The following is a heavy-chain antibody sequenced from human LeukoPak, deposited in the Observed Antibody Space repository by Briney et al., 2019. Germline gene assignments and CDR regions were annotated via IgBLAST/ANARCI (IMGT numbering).Heavy chain of an antibody. CDR3: EKPMAERRALTPYFDF. Sequence: GGSLRLSCTASGFTFSNYAIHWVRQAPGKGLEWVAVISFDATDKQYADSVNGRFFVTRDTPMNTVHLQLNNLRSEDSAVYYCEKPMAERRALTPYFDFWGQGALVTVSS. V-gene: IGHV3-30*18. D-gene: IGHD1-1*01. J-gene: IGHJ4*02. CDR2: ISFDATDK. CDR1: GFTFSNYA.